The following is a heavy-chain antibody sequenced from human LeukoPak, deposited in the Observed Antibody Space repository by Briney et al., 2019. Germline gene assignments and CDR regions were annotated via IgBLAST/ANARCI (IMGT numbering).Heavy chain of an antibody. CDR1: GFTFSSSA. Sequence: GGSLRLSCAASGFTFSSSAMSWVRQAPGKGLEWVSSISGSGDSTYYADSVKGRFTISRDNAENSLYLQMNSLRAEDTAVYYCAREHYFYYMDGWGKGTTVTVSS. V-gene: IGHV3-23*01. CDR2: ISGSGDST. CDR3: AREHYFYYMDG. J-gene: IGHJ6*03.